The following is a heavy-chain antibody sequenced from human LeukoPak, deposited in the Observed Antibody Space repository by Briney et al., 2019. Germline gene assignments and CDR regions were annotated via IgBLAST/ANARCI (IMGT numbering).Heavy chain of an antibody. V-gene: IGHV1-2*02. CDR2: INPNSGGT. Sequence: ASVKVSCKASGYTFTGYYMHWVRQAPGQGLEWMGWINPNSGGTNYAQKFQGRVTMTRDTSISTAYMELRSLRSDDTAVYYCARRDSGSFTVHFDYWGQGTLVTVSS. D-gene: IGHD1-26*01. CDR3: ARRDSGSFTVHFDY. J-gene: IGHJ4*02. CDR1: GYTFTGYY.